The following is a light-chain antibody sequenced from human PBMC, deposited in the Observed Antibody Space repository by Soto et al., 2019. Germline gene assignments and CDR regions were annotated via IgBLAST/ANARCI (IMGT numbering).Light chain of an antibody. CDR2: KAS. CDR1: QSISSS. J-gene: IGKJ1*01. Sequence: DIQMTQSPSTLSASVGDRVTITCRASQSISSSLAWYQQKPGKAPKLLIYKASSLESGVPSRFSGSGSGTEFTLTISSLQSDDFATYYCQQYDTYWTFGQGTKVEIK. CDR3: QQYDTYWT. V-gene: IGKV1-5*03.